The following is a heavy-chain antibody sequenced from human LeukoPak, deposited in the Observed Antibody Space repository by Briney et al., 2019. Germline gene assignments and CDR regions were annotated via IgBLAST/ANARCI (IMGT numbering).Heavy chain of an antibody. Sequence: SETLSLTCSVSGGSLKDYRWSWIRQPPGKGLEYIGFVYYSASTNYNPSLKSRVTMSLDTSKNQFSLNLNSVTAADTAVYYCARGPCSSANCYWSLDHWGQGTLVTVSS. CDR2: VYYSAST. CDR1: GGSLKDYR. J-gene: IGHJ5*02. D-gene: IGHD2-2*01. CDR3: ARGPCSSANCYWSLDH. V-gene: IGHV4-59*01.